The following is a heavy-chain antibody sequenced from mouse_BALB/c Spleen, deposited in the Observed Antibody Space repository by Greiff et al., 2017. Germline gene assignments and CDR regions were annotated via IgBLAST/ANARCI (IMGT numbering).Heavy chain of an antibody. CDR1: GFNIKDTY. CDR2: IDPANGNT. Sequence: EVQLQQSGAELVKPGASVKLSCTASGFNIKDTYMHWVKQRPEQGLEWIGRIDPANGNTKYDPKFQGKATITADTSSNTAYLQLSSLTSEDTDVYYCARWAYYAMDYWGQGTSVTVSS. J-gene: IGHJ4*01. V-gene: IGHV14-3*02. CDR3: ARWAYYAMDY.